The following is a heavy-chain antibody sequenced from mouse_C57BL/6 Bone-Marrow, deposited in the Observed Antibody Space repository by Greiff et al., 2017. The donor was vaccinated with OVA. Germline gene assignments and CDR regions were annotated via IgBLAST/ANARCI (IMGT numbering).Heavy chain of an antibody. V-gene: IGHV2-5*01. D-gene: IGHD1-1*01. CDR3: AANYYGSSSGFAY. CDR1: GFSLTSYG. CDR2: IWRGGST. J-gene: IGHJ3*01. Sequence: QVQLQQSGPGLVQPSQSLSITCTVSGFSLTSYGVHWVRQSPGKGLEWLGVIWRGGSTDYNAAFMSRLSITKDNSKSQVFFKMNSLQADDTAIYYCAANYYGSSSGFAYWGQGTLVTVSA.